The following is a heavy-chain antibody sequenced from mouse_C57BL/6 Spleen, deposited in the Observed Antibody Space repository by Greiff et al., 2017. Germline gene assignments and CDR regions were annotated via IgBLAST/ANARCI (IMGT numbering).Heavy chain of an antibody. CDR1: GYTFTSYW. CDR3: ARREFYYYGSRGWYFDV. CDR2: IYPSDSET. V-gene: IGHV1-61*01. D-gene: IGHD1-1*01. J-gene: IGHJ1*03. Sequence: QVQLQQPGAELVRPGSSVKLSCKASGYTFTSYWMDWVKQRPGQGLEWIGNIYPSDSETHYNQKFKDKATLTVDKSSSTAYMQLSSLTSEDSAVYYCARREFYYYGSRGWYFDVWGTGTTVTVSS.